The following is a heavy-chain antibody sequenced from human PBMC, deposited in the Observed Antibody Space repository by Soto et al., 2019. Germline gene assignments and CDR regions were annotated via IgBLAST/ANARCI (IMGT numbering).Heavy chain of an antibody. V-gene: IGHV4-61*08. CDR1: GGSISSGGYY. D-gene: IGHD1-1*01. J-gene: IGHJ4*02. CDR3: ARRWNDAVWPATTFDF. CDR2: IDYTGST. Sequence: PSETLSLTCAVSGGSISSGGYYWSWIRQPPGKGLEWIGYIDYTGSTNYNPSLRSRVTISVDTSKNQFSLKLNSVTAADTAVYYCARRWNDAVWPATTFDFWGQGTLVTVSS.